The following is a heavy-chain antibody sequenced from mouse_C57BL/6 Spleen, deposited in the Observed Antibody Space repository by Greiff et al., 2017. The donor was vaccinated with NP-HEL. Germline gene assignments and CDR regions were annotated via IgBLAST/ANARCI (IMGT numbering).Heavy chain of an antibody. CDR1: GYAFSSYW. J-gene: IGHJ1*03. Sequence: QVQLQQSGAELVKPGASVKISCKASGYAFSSYWMNWVKQRPGKGLEWNGQIYPGDGDTNYNGKFKGKATLTADKSSSTAYMQLSSLTSEDSAVYFCARLGYYSNYGWYFDVWGTGTTVTVSS. V-gene: IGHV1-80*01. CDR2: IYPGDGDT. D-gene: IGHD2-5*01. CDR3: ARLGYYSNYGWYFDV.